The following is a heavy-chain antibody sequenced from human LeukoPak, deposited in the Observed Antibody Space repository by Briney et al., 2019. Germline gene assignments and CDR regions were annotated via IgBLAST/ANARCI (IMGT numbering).Heavy chain of an antibody. Sequence: GGSLRLSCAASGFTFTNYWMSWVRQAPGKGLEWVANIKKDGSDAHYVDSVKGRFTISRDNAKNSLFLQMNSLRGEDTAVYFCASGGLTFGYDYYFDYWGQGTLVTVSS. CDR2: IKKDGSDA. D-gene: IGHD5-12*01. CDR1: GFTFTNYW. J-gene: IGHJ4*02. V-gene: IGHV3-7*01. CDR3: ASGGLTFGYDYYFDY.